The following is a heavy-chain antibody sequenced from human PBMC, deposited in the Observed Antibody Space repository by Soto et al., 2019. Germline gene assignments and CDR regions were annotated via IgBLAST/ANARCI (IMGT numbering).Heavy chain of an antibody. J-gene: IGHJ4*02. V-gene: IGHV3-21*06. CDR3: ARESEDLTSNFDY. CDR1: GFTSTRYS. CDR2: ISSTTNYI. Sequence: GGSLRLSCAASGFTSTRYSMNWVRQAPGKGLEWVTSISSTTNYIYYGDSMKGRFTISRDNAKNSLYLEMNSLRAEDTAVYYCARESEDLTSNFDYWGQGTLVTVSS.